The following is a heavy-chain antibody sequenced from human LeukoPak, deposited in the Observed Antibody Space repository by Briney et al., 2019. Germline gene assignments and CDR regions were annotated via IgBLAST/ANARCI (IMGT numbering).Heavy chain of an antibody. V-gene: IGHV3-53*01. CDR2: IYSGGST. CDR3: ARGHTAMVSDAFDI. J-gene: IGHJ3*02. D-gene: IGHD5-18*01. Sequence: SGGSLRLSCAASGFTVSSNYMSWVRQAPGKGLEWVSVIYSGGSTYYADSVKGRFTISRDNSKNTLYLQMNSLRAEDTAVYYCARGHTAMVSDAFDIWGQGTMVTVSS. CDR1: GFTVSSNY.